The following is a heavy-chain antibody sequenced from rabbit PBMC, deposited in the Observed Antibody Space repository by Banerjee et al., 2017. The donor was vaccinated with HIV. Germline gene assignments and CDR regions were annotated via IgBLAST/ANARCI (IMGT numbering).Heavy chain of an antibody. D-gene: IGHD1-1*01. J-gene: IGHJ4*01. Sequence: QEQLVESGGGLVQPEGSLTLTCKASGFTLSSYWMWWVRQAPGKGLEWIACIGAGSSGTTYYASWAKGRFTITKASSTTVTLQMTSLTAADTATYFCARGASNSWANYFDLWGQGTLVTVS. CDR1: GFTLSSYW. CDR3: ARGASNSWANYFDL. V-gene: IGHV1S45*01. CDR2: IGAGSSGTT.